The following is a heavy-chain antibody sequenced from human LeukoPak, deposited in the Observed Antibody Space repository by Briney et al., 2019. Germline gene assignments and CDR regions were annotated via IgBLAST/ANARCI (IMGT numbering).Heavy chain of an antibody. CDR1: GYTFTSYG. Sequence: ASVKVSCKASGYTFTSYGISWVRQAPGQGLEWMGWISAYNGNTNYAQKLQGRVTMTTDTSTSTAYMGLRSLRSDDTAVYYCARKELLNYYYYGMDVWGQGTTVTVSS. V-gene: IGHV1-18*01. CDR2: ISAYNGNT. J-gene: IGHJ6*02. CDR3: ARKELLNYYYYGMDV. D-gene: IGHD1-26*01.